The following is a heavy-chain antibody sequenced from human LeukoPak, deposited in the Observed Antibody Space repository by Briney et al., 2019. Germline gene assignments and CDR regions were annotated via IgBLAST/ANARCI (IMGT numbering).Heavy chain of an antibody. V-gene: IGHV1-69*05. D-gene: IGHD2-2*01. J-gene: IGHJ6*03. Sequence: ASVKVSCKASGGTFSSYAISWVRQAPGQGLEWMGGIIPIFGTANYAQKFQGRVTITTDESTSTAYMELSSLRSEDTAVYYCASGGGGVVVPAASRGFYYYMDVWGKGTTVTVSS. CDR2: IIPIFGTA. CDR1: GGTFSSYA. CDR3: ASGGGGVVVPAASRGFYYYMDV.